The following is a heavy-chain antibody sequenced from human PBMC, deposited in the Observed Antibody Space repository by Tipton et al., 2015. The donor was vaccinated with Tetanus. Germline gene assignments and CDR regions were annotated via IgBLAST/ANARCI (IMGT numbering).Heavy chain of an antibody. CDR3: AREADCSGGSCFSGDFDN. Sequence: AASGFTFSSYGMNWVRQAPGKGLEWVAVSWYDGTDKYYADSVKGRFTISRDNSENTLYLQMNRLRAEDTAVYYCAREADCSGGSCFSGDFDNWGQGTQVTVSS. CDR1: GFTFSSYG. J-gene: IGHJ4*02. D-gene: IGHD2-15*01. CDR2: SWYDGTDK. V-gene: IGHV3-33*01.